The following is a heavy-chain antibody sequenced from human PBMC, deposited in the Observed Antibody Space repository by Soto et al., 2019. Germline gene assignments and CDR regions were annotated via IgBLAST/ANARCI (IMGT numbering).Heavy chain of an antibody. J-gene: IGHJ6*03. Sequence: GGSLRLSCAASGFSFSDYYMMWIRQAPGKGLEWVSFISHTGNTIHYADSVKGRFTISRDNAKNSLYLQMNSLRAEDTAVYYCARDLLELGYYYYYMDVWGKGTTVTVSS. V-gene: IGHV3-11*01. D-gene: IGHD1-7*01. CDR3: ARDLLELGYYYYYMDV. CDR2: ISHTGNTI. CDR1: GFSFSDYY.